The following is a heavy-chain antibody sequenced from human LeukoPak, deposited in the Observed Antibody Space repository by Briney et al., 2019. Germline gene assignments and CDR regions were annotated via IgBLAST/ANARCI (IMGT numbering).Heavy chain of an antibody. V-gene: IGHV3-74*01. CDR3: ARGVRYYYDSSGYYPY. D-gene: IGHD3-22*01. CDR2: INIDGSST. CDR1: GFTFSNYW. Sequence: GGSLRLSCAASGFTFSNYWMHWVRQAPGKGLVWVSRINIDGSSTNNADSVKGRFTISRDNAKNTLYLQMNSLRAEDTAVYYCARGVRYYYDSSGYYPYWGQGTLVTVSS. J-gene: IGHJ4*02.